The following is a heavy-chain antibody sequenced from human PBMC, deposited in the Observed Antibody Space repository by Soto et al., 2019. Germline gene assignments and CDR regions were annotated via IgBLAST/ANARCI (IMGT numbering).Heavy chain of an antibody. D-gene: IGHD3-16*01. CDR1: GYIFVNYG. CDR2: ISPYTGNT. Sequence: QVQLVQSGDEVKKPGASVKVSCKASGYIFVNYGIAWVRQAPGQGLEWMGWISPYTGNTHSATQVQGRLTMTTDTSTTTANMDLGSLTSDDTAVYYCVMVDNYVTPTPQDVCSQGTTVTVSS. J-gene: IGHJ6*02. V-gene: IGHV1-18*01. CDR3: VMVDNYVTPTPQDV.